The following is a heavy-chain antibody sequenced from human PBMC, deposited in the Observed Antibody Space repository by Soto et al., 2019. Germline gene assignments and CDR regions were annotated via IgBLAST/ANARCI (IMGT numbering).Heavy chain of an antibody. CDR3: ARVQLPGWYFAL. D-gene: IGHD3-10*01. Sequence: PSETLSLTCTVSGGSISSSSYYWGWIRQPPGKGLEWIGSIYYSGSTYYNPSLKSRVTISVDTSKNQFSLKLSSVTAADTAVYYCARVQLPGWYFALWGRGTLVTVSS. J-gene: IGHJ2*01. CDR2: IYYSGST. V-gene: IGHV4-39*07. CDR1: GGSISSSSYY.